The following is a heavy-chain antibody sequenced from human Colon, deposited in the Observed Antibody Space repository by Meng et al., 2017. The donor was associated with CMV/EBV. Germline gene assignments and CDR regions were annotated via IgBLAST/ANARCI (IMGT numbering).Heavy chain of an antibody. Sequence: QTTSKELGPTLVKPTQTLTLTCTFSGFSLSTIGMGVGWIRQPPGKALEWLGVIYWDDDKRYSPSLKSRLTITKDTSKNQVVLTMTNLDPLDTATYYCAHRPYGSGSYFFDYWGQGTLVTVSS. CDR3: AHRPYGSGSYFFDY. J-gene: IGHJ4*02. V-gene: IGHV2-5*02. CDR1: GFSLSTIGMG. D-gene: IGHD3-10*01. CDR2: IYWDDDK.